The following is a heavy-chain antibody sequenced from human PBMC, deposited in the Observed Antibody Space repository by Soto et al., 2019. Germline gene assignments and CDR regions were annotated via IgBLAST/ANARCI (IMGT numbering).Heavy chain of an antibody. CDR1: GFVFSDFG. J-gene: IGHJ3*02. CDR2: ISFDGKKK. D-gene: IGHD3-22*01. Sequence: QVQLVESGGGVVQPGRSRRLSCVGSGFVFSDFGMNWVRQAPGKGLEWVAVISFDGKKKYYADSVKGRFSISRDNSKNTVSLQINSLGAEDTAVYYCAKNRRMIVAVIDAFDNWGQGTMVTVSS. V-gene: IGHV3-30*18. CDR3: AKNRRMIVAVIDAFDN.